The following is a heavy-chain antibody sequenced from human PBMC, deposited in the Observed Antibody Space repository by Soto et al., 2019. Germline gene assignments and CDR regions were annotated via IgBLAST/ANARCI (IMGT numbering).Heavy chain of an antibody. J-gene: IGHJ6*02. D-gene: IGHD3-10*01. V-gene: IGHV1-2*02. CDR1: GYTFTGYY. CDR2: INPNSGGT. CDR3: ARGMVRGTYGMDV. Sequence: GASVKVSCKASGYTFTGYYMHWVRQAPGQGLEWMGWINPNSGGTNHAQKFQGRVTMTRDTSISTAYMELSRLRSDDTAVYYCARGMVRGTYGMDVWGQGTTVTVSS.